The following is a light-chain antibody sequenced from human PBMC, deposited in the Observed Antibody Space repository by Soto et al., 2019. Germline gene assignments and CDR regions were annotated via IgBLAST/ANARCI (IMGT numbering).Light chain of an antibody. V-gene: IGLV2-14*01. CDR1: SSDVGGYNY. Sequence: QSVLTQPASVPGSPGQSITISCTGTSSDVGGYNYVSWYQQHPAKAPKLMIFEVSNRPSGISNRFSGSKSGNTASLTISGLQAEDEADYYCSSYTSSSNYVFGTGTKVTVL. CDR3: SSYTSSSNYV. CDR2: EVS. J-gene: IGLJ1*01.